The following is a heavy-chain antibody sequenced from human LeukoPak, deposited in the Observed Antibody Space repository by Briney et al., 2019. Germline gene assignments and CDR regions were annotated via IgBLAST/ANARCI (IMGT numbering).Heavy chain of an antibody. J-gene: IGHJ3*02. CDR1: GFTFSSYS. CDR3: AREVDLVGATFVLLRDAFDI. CDR2: ISSSSSYI. D-gene: IGHD1-26*01. V-gene: IGHV3-21*01. Sequence: GGSLRLSCAASGFTFSSYSMNWVRQAPGKGLEWVSSISSSSSYIYYADSVKGRFTISRDNAKNSLYLQMNSLRAEDTAVYYCAREVDLVGATFVLLRDAFDIWGQGTMVTVSS.